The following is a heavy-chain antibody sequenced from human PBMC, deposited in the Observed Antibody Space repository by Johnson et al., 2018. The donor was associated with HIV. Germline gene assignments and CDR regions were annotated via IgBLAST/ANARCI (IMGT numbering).Heavy chain of an antibody. Sequence: QVQLVESGGGVVQPGRSLRLSCAASGFTFNSYAMHWVRQAPGKGLEWVAIISYDGSNKYYADSVKGRFIISRDNSKNTLYLQVNSLRTEDTALYYCAKEVATRGIVGARGAFDIWGQGTMVTVSS. CDR1: GFTFNSYA. D-gene: IGHD1-26*01. J-gene: IGHJ3*02. CDR3: AKEVATRGIVGARGAFDI. CDR2: ISYDGSNK. V-gene: IGHV3-30*04.